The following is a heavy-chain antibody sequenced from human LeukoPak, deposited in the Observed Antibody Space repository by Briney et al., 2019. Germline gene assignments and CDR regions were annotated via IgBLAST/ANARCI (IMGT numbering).Heavy chain of an antibody. D-gene: IGHD2-15*01. CDR3: ARVIGSMNIDAFDI. CDR2: IKQDGSEK. Sequence: GGSLRLSCAASGFTFSSYWMSWVRQAPGKGLEWVANIKQDGSEKYYVDSVKGRFTISRDNAKNSLYLQMNSLRAEDTAVYYCARVIGSMNIDAFDIWGQGTMVTVSS. J-gene: IGHJ3*02. CDR1: GFTFSSYW. V-gene: IGHV3-7*01.